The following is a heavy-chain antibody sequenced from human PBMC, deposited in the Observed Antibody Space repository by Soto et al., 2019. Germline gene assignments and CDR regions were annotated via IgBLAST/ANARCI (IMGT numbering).Heavy chain of an antibody. CDR3: AKEISPKAGKWYFDL. CDR1: GFTFNNYG. V-gene: IGHV3-30*18. CDR2: VSNDGRVQ. J-gene: IGHJ2*01. D-gene: IGHD6-19*01. Sequence: QVQLVESGGGVVQPGGSLRLSCAASGFTFNNYGMHWVRQAPGEGLEWVAVVSNDGRVQYYADSAKGRFTISRDNSKNTLYLQMNSLRDDDTAVYYCAKEISPKAGKWYFDLWGRGTLVTVSS.